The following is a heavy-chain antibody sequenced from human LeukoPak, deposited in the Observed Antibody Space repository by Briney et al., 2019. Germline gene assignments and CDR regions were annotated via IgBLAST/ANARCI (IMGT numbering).Heavy chain of an antibody. CDR2: IYYTGNS. J-gene: IGHJ4*02. CDR3: ARYSSTWAFDY. V-gene: IGHV4-39*01. Sequence: SETLSLTCTVSGGSIINSGYYWGWIRQPPGQGLEWIANIYYTGNSNYNSSLKSRITISVDTSRNQFSLKLTSVTAADTAVYFCARYSSTWAFDYWGQGSPVTVSS. D-gene: IGHD6-6*01. CDR1: GGSIINSGYY.